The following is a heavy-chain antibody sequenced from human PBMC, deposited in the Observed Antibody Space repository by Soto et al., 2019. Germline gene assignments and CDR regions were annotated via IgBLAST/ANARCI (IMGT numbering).Heavy chain of an antibody. CDR2: ISYDGSNK. CDR3: AKDRLDIVVVPAAHYYYYYMDV. Sequence: GGSLRLSCAASGFTFSSYGMHWVRQAPGKGLEWVAVISYDGSNKYYADSVKGRFTISGDNSKNTLYLQMNSLRAEDTAVYYCAKDRLDIVVVPAAHYYYYYMDVWGKGTTVTV. D-gene: IGHD2-2*03. J-gene: IGHJ6*03. CDR1: GFTFSSYG. V-gene: IGHV3-30*18.